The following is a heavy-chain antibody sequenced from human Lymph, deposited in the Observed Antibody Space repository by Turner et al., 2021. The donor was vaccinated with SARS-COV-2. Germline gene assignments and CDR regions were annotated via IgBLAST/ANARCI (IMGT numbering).Heavy chain of an antibody. Sequence: QVQLQESGPGLVKPSETLSRTCTVSGGPISSYYWSWIRQPPRKGLEWIGYIYYSGSTNYNPSLKSKDTISVDTSKNQCSLKLGYVTAADTAVDYCARGFDYWGQGTLVTVSS. CDR3: ARGFDY. CDR2: IYYSGST. J-gene: IGHJ4*02. CDR1: GGPISSYY. V-gene: IGHV4-59*01.